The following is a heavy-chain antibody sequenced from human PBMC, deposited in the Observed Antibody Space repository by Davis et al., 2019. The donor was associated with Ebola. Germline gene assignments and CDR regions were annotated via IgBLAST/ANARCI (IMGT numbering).Heavy chain of an antibody. V-gene: IGHV3-30*18. CDR1: GFTFSSYG. CDR3: AKDGLYDSSGYYPYYYYYYGMDV. D-gene: IGHD3-22*01. CDR2: ISYDGSNK. J-gene: IGHJ6*02. Sequence: GGSLRLSCAASGFTFSSYGMHWVRQAPGKGLEWVAVISYDGSNKYYADSVKGRFTISRDNSKNTLYLQMNSLRAEDTAVYYCAKDGLYDSSGYYPYYYYYYGMDVWGQGTTVTVSS.